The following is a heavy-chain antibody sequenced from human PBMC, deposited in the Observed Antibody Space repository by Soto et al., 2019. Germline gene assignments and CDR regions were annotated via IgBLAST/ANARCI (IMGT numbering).Heavy chain of an antibody. CDR2: ISSSSSYI. V-gene: IGHV3-21*01. CDR1: GFTFSSYS. D-gene: IGHD3-10*01. CDR3: AAQRDAIWFGELYRDY. Sequence: EVQLVESGGGLVKPGGSLRLSCAASGFTFSSYSMNWVRQAPGKGLEWVSSISSSSSYIYYADSVKGRFTIARDNAKNSLYLQMNSLRAEDTAVYYGAAQRDAIWFGELYRDYWGQGTLVTVSS. J-gene: IGHJ4*02.